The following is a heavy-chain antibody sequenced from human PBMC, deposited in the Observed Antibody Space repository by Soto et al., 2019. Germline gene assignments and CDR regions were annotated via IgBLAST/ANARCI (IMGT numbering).Heavy chain of an antibody. CDR2: INPNSGGT. D-gene: IGHD6-19*01. CDR3: ASAIYSSGWYDP. V-gene: IGHV1-2*02. J-gene: IGHJ5*02. Sequence: ASVKVSCKAYGYTFTGYYMHWVRQAPGQGLDRLGWINPNSGGTNYAQKFQGRVTMTRDTSISTAYMELSRLRSDDTAVYYCASAIYSSGWYDPWGQGTLVTVSS. CDR1: GYTFTGYY.